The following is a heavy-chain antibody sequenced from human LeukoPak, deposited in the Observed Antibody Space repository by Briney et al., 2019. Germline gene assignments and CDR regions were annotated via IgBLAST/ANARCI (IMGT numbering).Heavy chain of an antibody. CDR2: ISSSSSYI. CDR3: ARETSAPRYFDL. Sequence: NPGGSLRLSCAASGFTFSSYSMNWVRQAPGKGLEWVSSISSSSSYIYYADSVKGRFTTSRDNAKNSLYLQMNSLRAEDTAVYYCARETSAPRYFDLWGRGTLVTVSS. V-gene: IGHV3-21*01. J-gene: IGHJ2*01. CDR1: GFTFSSYS.